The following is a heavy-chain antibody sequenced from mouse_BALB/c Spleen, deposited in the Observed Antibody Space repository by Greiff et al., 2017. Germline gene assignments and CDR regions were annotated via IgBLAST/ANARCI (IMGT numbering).Heavy chain of an antibody. D-gene: IGHD3-1*01. V-gene: IGHV3-2*02. CDR2: ISYSGST. CDR1: GYSITSDYA. Sequence: EVKLQESGPGLVKPSQSLSLTCTVTGYSITSDYAWNWIRQFPGNKLEWMGYISYSGSTSYNPSLKSRISITRDTSKNQFFLQLNSVTTEDTATYYCATARATWNAMDYWGQGTSVTVSS. J-gene: IGHJ4*01. CDR3: ATARATWNAMDY.